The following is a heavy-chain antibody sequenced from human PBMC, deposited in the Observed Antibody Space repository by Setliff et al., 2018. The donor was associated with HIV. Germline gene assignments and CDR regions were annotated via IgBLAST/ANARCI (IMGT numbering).Heavy chain of an antibody. CDR1: GDSVTSRNW. CDR2: IYHNGIT. D-gene: IGHD3-22*01. Sequence: KPSETLSLTCAVSGDSVTSRNWWSWVRQAPGKGLDWIGEIYHNGITNYNPSLKSRLIMSLDKSKNEISLKLSSVTAADTAAYYCARGGDYYDSTGARAGFDFWGQGTMVTVS. J-gene: IGHJ3*01. V-gene: IGHV4-4*02. CDR3: ARGGDYYDSTGARAGFDF.